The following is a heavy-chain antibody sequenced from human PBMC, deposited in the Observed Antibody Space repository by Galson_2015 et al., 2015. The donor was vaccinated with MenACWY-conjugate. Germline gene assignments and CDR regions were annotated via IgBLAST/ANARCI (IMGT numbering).Heavy chain of an antibody. CDR2: ISPGDSNT. CDR1: GYYFTSYW. J-gene: IGHJ6*02. D-gene: IGHD1-26*01. Sequence: QSGAEVKQPGESLKISCTGSGYYFTSYWIAWVRQIPRKGLEWMGLISPGDSNTRYSPSFQGQVTISADKSISTAYLQWSSLKASDTAMYYCARHPPGGRGMDVWGQGTTVTVSS. V-gene: IGHV5-51*01. CDR3: ARHPPGGRGMDV.